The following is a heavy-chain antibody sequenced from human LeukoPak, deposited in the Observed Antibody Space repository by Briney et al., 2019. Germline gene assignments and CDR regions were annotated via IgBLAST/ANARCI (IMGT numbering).Heavy chain of an antibody. V-gene: IGHV4-59*08. CDR1: GGSISSFY. CDR2: IYSSGST. Sequence: SETLSLTCTVSGGSISSFYWSWIRQPPGKGLEWIGYIYSSGSTSYNPSLESRVTISEDTSKNQFSLKLRSVTAADTAVYYCARRSWYVDYWGQGTLVTVSS. J-gene: IGHJ4*02. CDR3: ARRSWYVDY. D-gene: IGHD3-10*01.